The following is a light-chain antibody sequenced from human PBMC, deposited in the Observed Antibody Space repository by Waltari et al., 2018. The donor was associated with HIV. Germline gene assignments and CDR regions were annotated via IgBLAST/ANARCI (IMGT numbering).Light chain of an antibody. J-gene: IGLJ1*01. CDR1: NVEEKS. V-gene: IGLV3-21*01. CDR3: QVWDSGSDHYV. CDR2: ADD. Sequence: SYLLTQPPSVSVAPGKPASITCGGDNVEEKSVHWYQQKSGQAPVLVIYADDDRPSGIPERFSGSNSGSTATLTITRVEAGDEADYYCQVWDSGSDHYVFGTGTKVTVL.